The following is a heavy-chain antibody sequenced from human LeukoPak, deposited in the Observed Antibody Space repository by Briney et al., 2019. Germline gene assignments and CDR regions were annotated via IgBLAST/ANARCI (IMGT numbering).Heavy chain of an antibody. V-gene: IGHV4-59*01. CDR2: IYYSGST. Sequence: SETLSLTCTVSGGSISSYYWSWIRQPPGKGLEWIGYIYYSGSTNYNPSLKSRVTISVDTSKNQFSLKLSSVTAADTAVYYCARDSYGGDAFDIWGQGTLVTVSS. CDR3: ARDSYGGDAFDI. D-gene: IGHD4/OR15-4a*01. CDR1: GGSISSYY. J-gene: IGHJ3*02.